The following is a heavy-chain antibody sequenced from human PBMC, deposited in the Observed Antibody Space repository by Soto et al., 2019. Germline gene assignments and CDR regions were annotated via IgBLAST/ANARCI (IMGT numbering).Heavy chain of an antibody. CDR2: IYYGGTT. CDR1: GGSFIPNY. V-gene: IGHV4-59*08. D-gene: IGHD4-4*01. Sequence: SETLSLTWTLSGGSFIPNYGSWLRQPPGKGLEWVGYIYYGGTTSYNPSLKGRVTISLETSKRQFSLRLSSVTAADTAVYYCARLGNYYQSLDPWGPGTLVTVS. CDR3: ARLGNYYQSLDP. J-gene: IGHJ5*02.